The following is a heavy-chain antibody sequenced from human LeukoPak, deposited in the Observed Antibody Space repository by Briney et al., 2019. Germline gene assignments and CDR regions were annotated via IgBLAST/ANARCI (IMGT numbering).Heavy chain of an antibody. Sequence: SETLSLTCTVSGGSISSSSYYWGWIRQPPGKGLEWIGSIYYSGSTYYNPSLKSRVTISVDTSKNQFSLKLSSVTAADTAVYYCARRGGSGRNLRYWGQGTLVTVSS. V-gene: IGHV4-39*07. D-gene: IGHD3-3*01. CDR2: IYYSGST. J-gene: IGHJ4*02. CDR3: ARRGGSGRNLRY. CDR1: GGSISSSSYY.